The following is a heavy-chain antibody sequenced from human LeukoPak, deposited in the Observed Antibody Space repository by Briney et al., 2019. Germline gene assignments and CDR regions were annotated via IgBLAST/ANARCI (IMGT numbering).Heavy chain of an antibody. CDR2: IGTAGDT. CDR3: ARASMEGDAFDI. J-gene: IGHJ3*02. Sequence: GGSLGLSCAASGFTCSSYDMHWVRQATGKGLEWVSAIGTAGDTYYPGSVKGRFTISRENAKNSLYLQMNSLRAGDTAVYYCARASMEGDAFDIWGQGTMVTVSS. D-gene: IGHD6-6*01. CDR1: GFTCSSYD. V-gene: IGHV3-13*01.